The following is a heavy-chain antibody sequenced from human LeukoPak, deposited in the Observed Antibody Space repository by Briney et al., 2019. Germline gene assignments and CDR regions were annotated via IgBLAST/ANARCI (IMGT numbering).Heavy chain of an antibody. V-gene: IGHV3-74*01. CDR1: GFTFSSYW. CDR2: INSDGSST. J-gene: IGHJ4*02. Sequence: PGGSLRLSCAASGFTFSSYWMHWVRQAPGKGLVWVSRINSDGSSTSYADSVKGRFTIFRDNAKNTLYLQMNSLRAEDTAVYYCARVSYSGYETDYWGQGTLVTVSS. D-gene: IGHD5-12*01. CDR3: ARVSYSGYETDY.